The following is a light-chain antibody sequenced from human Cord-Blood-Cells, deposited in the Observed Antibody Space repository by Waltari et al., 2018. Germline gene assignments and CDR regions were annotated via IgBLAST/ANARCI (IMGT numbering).Light chain of an antibody. Sequence: DIVMPQPPLSLPVTPGGPASISCRSSHSLLDSDDGNSYLDWYLQKPGQSPQPPIYTLSYRASGVPDRFSGSGSGTDFTLKISRVEAEDVVVYYCMQRIEFPFTFGPGTKVDIK. J-gene: IGKJ3*01. V-gene: IGKV2-40*01. CDR3: MQRIEFPFT. CDR1: HSLLDSDDGNSY. CDR2: TLS.